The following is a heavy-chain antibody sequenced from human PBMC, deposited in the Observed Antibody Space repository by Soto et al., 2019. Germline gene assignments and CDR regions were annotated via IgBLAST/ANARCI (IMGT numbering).Heavy chain of an antibody. V-gene: IGHV4-59*12. D-gene: IGHD2-15*01. CDR3: ARDPHCSGGSCYSFDD. J-gene: IGHJ4*02. CDR1: GGSISSYY. CDR2: IYYSGST. Sequence: SETLSLTCTVSGGSISSYYWSWIRQPPGKGLEWIGYIYYSGSTNYNPSLKSRVTISVDTSKNQFSLKLSSVTAADTAVYYCARDPHCSGGSCYSFDDWGQGTLVTVSS.